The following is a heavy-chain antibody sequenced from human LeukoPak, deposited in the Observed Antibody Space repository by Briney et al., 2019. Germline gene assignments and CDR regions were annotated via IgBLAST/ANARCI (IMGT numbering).Heavy chain of an antibody. J-gene: IGHJ4*02. D-gene: IGHD3-10*01. Sequence: GGSLRLSCAASGFTFSSYGMHWVRQAPGKGLEWVAVISYDGSNKYYADSVKGRFTISRDNSKNTLYLQMNSLRAEDTAVYYCAKDPRRGTLRGHFDYWSQGTLVTVSS. CDR1: GFTFSSYG. CDR3: AKDPRRGTLRGHFDY. V-gene: IGHV3-30*18. CDR2: ISYDGSNK.